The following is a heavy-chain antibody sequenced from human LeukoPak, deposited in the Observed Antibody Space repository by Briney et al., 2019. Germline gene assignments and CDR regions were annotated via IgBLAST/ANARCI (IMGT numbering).Heavy chain of an antibody. Sequence: PGGSLRLSCSASGFTFSTYAMSWVRHAPGKGLEWVSADTSSGASTFYADSVKGRLTTSRDNSKNALFLQMNSLGAADTAIYYCVRDEDLYSPTWYVFDFWGQGTLVTVSS. CDR3: VRDEDLYSPTWYVFDF. CDR2: DTSSGAST. J-gene: IGHJ4*02. D-gene: IGHD2/OR15-2a*01. V-gene: IGHV3-23*01. CDR1: GFTFSTYA.